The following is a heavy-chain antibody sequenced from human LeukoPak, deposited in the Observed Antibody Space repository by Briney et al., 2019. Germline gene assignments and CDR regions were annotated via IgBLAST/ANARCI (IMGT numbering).Heavy chain of an antibody. Sequence: GRSLRLSCAASGFTFSSSWMTWVRHAPGEGLEWVANITNDGSGTYYVDSEEGRFTIPRDNAKNSLFLQMNSLRAEDTAVYYCASKAVTYYYDYWGQGALVIVSS. CDR3: ASKAVTYYYDY. D-gene: IGHD4-17*01. CDR2: ITNDGSGT. J-gene: IGHJ4*02. CDR1: GFTFSSSW. V-gene: IGHV3-7*05.